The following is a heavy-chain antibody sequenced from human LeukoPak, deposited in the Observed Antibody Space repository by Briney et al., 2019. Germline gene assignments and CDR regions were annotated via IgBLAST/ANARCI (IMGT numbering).Heavy chain of an antibody. J-gene: IGHJ4*02. Sequence: ASVKVSCKASGYTFTGYYMHWVRQAPGQGLEWMGWINPNSGGTNYAQKFQGRVTMTRDTSISTAYMELSRLRSDDMAVYYCARDDPSYDSSGYYFFTGVTIDYWGQGTLVTVSS. V-gene: IGHV1-2*02. CDR3: ARDDPSYDSSGYYFFTGVTIDY. CDR2: INPNSGGT. D-gene: IGHD3-22*01. CDR1: GYTFTGYY.